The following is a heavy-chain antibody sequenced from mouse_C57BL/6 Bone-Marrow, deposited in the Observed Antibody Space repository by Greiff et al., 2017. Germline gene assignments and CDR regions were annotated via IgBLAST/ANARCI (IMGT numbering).Heavy chain of an antibody. Sequence: EVKVVESEGGLVQPGSSMKLSCTASGFTFSDYYMAWVRQVPEKGLEWVANINYDGSSTYYLDSLKSRFIISRDNAKNILYLQMSSLKSEDTATYYCARFITTVVYWYFDVWGTGTTVTVSS. D-gene: IGHD1-1*01. J-gene: IGHJ1*03. V-gene: IGHV5-16*01. CDR2: INYDGSST. CDR1: GFTFSDYY. CDR3: ARFITTVVYWYFDV.